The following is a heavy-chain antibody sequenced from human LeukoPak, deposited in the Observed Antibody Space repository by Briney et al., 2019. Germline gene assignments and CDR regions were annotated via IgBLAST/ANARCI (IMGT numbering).Heavy chain of an antibody. V-gene: IGHV3-23*01. D-gene: IGHD3-16*01. J-gene: IGHJ4*02. CDR2: ISGSGGST. Sequence: GGSLRLSCAASGFTFSSYAMSWVRQAPGKGLEWVSAISGSGGSTCYADSVKGRFTISRDNSKNTLYLQMNSPRAEDTAVYYCAKPRLGGWPVPFDYWGQGTLVTVSS. CDR1: GFTFSSYA. CDR3: AKPRLGGWPVPFDY.